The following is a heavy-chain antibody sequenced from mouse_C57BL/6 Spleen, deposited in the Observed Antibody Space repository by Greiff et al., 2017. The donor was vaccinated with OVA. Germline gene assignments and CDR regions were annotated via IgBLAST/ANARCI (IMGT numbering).Heavy chain of an antibody. CDR3: ASRHYYGSGYDY. J-gene: IGHJ2*01. CDR2: IHPNSGST. CDR1: GYTFTSYW. V-gene: IGHV1-64*01. D-gene: IGHD1-1*01. Sequence: QVQLQQPGAELVKPGASVKLSCKASGYTFTSYWMHWVKQRPGQGLEWIGMIHPNSGSTNYNEKFKSKATLTVDKSSSTAYMQLSSLTSENSAVYYCASRHYYGSGYDYWGQGTTLTVSS.